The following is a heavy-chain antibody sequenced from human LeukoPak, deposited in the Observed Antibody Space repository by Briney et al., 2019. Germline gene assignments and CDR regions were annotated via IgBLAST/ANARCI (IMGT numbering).Heavy chain of an antibody. CDR3: ARAVYSSSSSFDP. Sequence: SETLSLTCTVSGGSLSSYYWTWIRQPPGKGLEWIGYIYYSGSTNYNPSLKSRVTISVDTSKNQFSLKLSSVTAADTAVYYCARAVYSSSSSFDPWGQGTLVTVSS. D-gene: IGHD6-6*01. CDR1: GGSLSSYY. J-gene: IGHJ5*02. CDR2: IYYSGST. V-gene: IGHV4-59*01.